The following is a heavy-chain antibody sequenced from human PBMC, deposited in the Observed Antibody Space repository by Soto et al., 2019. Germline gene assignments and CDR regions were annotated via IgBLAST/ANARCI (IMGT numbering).Heavy chain of an antibody. CDR1: GGTFTSYA. J-gene: IGHJ6*02. Sequence: QVQLVQSGAEVKKPGSSVKVSCKASGGTFTSYAISWVRQAPGQGLEWMGGIIPIFGTANYAQKFQGRVTITADESTSTAYMELSSLRSEDTSVYYCARQESFGGFWYGMDVWGQGTTVTVSS. V-gene: IGHV1-69*01. D-gene: IGHD3-10*01. CDR3: ARQESFGGFWYGMDV. CDR2: IIPIFGTA.